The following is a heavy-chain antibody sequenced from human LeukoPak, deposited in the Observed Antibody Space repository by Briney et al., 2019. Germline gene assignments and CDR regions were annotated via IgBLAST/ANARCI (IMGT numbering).Heavy chain of an antibody. CDR2: ISAYNGNT. CDR3: ASDLGEHGIRYFDY. CDR1: GYTFTNYG. D-gene: IGHD3-9*01. J-gene: IGHJ4*02. V-gene: IGHV1-18*04. Sequence: ASVKVSCKASGYTFTNYGIAWVRQAPGQGLEWMGWISAYNGNTNYAQKLQGRVTMTTDTSASTAYMELRSLRSNDTAVYYCASDLGEHGIRYFDYWGQGTLVTVSS.